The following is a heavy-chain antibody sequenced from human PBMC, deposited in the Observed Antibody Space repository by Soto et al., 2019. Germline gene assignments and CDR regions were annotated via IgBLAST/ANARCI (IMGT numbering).Heavy chain of an antibody. Sequence: QVQLVQSGAEVKKPGSSVKVSCKASGGTFSSYAISWVRQAPGQGLEWMGGIIPIFGTANYAQKFQGRVTITADESTSTANMELSSLRSQDTAVYYCARESVQLWHHPFDYWGQGTLVTVSS. V-gene: IGHV1-69*01. D-gene: IGHD5-18*01. J-gene: IGHJ4*02. CDR2: IIPIFGTA. CDR1: GGTFSSYA. CDR3: ARESVQLWHHPFDY.